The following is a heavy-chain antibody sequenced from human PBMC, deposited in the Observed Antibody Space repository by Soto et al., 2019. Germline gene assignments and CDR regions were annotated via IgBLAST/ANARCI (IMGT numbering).Heavy chain of an antibody. Sequence: ASVKVSCKASGGTFSSYAISWVRQAPGQGLEWMGGIIPIFGTANYAQKFQGRVTITADKSTSTAYMELSSLRSEDTAVYYCARAGFLDIVVVAARGDYYYYYGMDVWGQGTTVTVSS. V-gene: IGHV1-69*06. J-gene: IGHJ6*02. CDR1: GGTFSSYA. CDR2: IIPIFGTA. CDR3: ARAGFLDIVVVAARGDYYYYYGMDV. D-gene: IGHD2-15*01.